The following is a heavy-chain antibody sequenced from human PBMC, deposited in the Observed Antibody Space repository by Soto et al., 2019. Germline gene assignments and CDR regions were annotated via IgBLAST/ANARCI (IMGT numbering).Heavy chain of an antibody. CDR2: IIPIFGTA. CDR3: ARGSSGYFVDYYYYGMDV. CDR1: GGSFISYA. D-gene: IGHD3-22*01. J-gene: IGHJ6*02. Sequence: SVKVSCTASGGSFISYASSWGRQAPGQGLEWMGGIIPIFGTANYAQKFQCRVTITADKSTSTAYMELSSLRSEDTAVYYCARGSSGYFVDYYYYGMDVWGQGTTVTVSS. V-gene: IGHV1-69*06.